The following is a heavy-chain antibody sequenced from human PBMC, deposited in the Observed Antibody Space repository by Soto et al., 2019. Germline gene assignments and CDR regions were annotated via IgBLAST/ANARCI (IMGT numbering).Heavy chain of an antibody. CDR2: ISYDGSNK. Sequence: GGSLRLSCAASGFTFSSYGMHWVRQAPGKGLEWVAGISYDGSNKYYADSVKGRFTISRDNSKNTLYLQMNSLRAEDTAVYYCAKDAPDAFDIWGQGTMVTVSS. J-gene: IGHJ3*02. CDR1: GFTFSSYG. CDR3: AKDAPDAFDI. V-gene: IGHV3-30*18.